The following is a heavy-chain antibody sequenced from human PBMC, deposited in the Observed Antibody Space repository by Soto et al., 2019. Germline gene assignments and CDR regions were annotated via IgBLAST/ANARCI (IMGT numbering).Heavy chain of an antibody. CDR1: GGSLSGYF. CDR3: WVGSRHYMDA. CDR2: INHSGST. V-gene: IGHV4-34*01. J-gene: IGHJ6*03. D-gene: IGHD3-3*01. Sequence: SETLSLTCAVYGGSLSGYFWSWVRQPPGKGLEWIGEINHSGSTNYNPSLKSRVTISADTSKHQFSADSAIYYCASYHYYDFWVGSRHYMDAWGKGTKVTVSS.